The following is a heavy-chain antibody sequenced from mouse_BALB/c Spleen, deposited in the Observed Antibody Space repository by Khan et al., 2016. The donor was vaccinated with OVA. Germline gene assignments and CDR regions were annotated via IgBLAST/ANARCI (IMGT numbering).Heavy chain of an antibody. CDR1: GYTFTCYW. V-gene: IGHV1S81*02. J-gene: IGHJ2*01. D-gene: IGHD1-1*01. Sequence: VQLQQPGAELVKAGASVKMSCKASGYTFTCYWMHWVKQRLGQGLEWFAETNPTNGRTYYNEKFKSKATLTVDKSSSTAYMLLSGPTFEDSAVYYCARIKKIVATYFDYWGQGTTLTVSS. CDR3: ARIKKIVATYFDY. CDR2: TNPTNGRT.